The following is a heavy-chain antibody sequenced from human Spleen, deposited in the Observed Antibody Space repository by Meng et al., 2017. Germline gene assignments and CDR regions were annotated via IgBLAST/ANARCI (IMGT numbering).Heavy chain of an antibody. CDR1: GYNFPDYY. CDR2: INPKSGDT. J-gene: IGHJ4*02. V-gene: IGHV1-2*06. Sequence: QVQLVQSGAEEKKPGASVKVSCKPSGYNFPDYYRHWVRRAPGQGLEWMGRINPKSGDTHYAQKFQARVTMTGDTSISTAYMELSGLRSDDTAMYYCARDEDISAAGKLFGDYWGQGTLVTVSS. CDR3: ARDEDISAAGKLFGDY. D-gene: IGHD6-25*01.